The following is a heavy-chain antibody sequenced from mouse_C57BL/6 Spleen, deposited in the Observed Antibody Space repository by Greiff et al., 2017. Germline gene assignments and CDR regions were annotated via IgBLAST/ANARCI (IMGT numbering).Heavy chain of an antibody. D-gene: IGHD2-3*01. V-gene: IGHV3-6*01. CDR3: ARVGYYYFDY. CDR1: GYSITSGYY. J-gene: IGHJ2*01. Sequence: EVKLEESGPGLVKPSQSLSLTCSVTGYSITSGYYWNWMRQFPGNKLEWMGYISYDGSNNYNPSLKNRISITRDTSKNQFFLKLNSVTTEDTATYYCARVGYYYFDYWGQGTTLTVSS. CDR2: ISYDGSN.